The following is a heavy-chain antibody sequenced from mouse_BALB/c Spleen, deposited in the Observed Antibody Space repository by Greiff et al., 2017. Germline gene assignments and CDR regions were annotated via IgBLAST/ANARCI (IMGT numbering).Heavy chain of an antibody. CDR3: ARQTPYYVSSYGYAMDY. D-gene: IGHD1-1*01. CDR1: GFTFSSYT. V-gene: IGHV5-12-2*01. J-gene: IGHJ4*01. CDR2: ISNCGGST. Sequence: EVMLVESGGGLVQPGGSLKLSCAASGFTFSSYTMSWVRHTPEKRLEWVAYISNCGGSTYYPDTVKGRFTISRDNAKNTLYLQMSSLKSEDTAMYYCARQTPYYVSSYGYAMDYWGQGTSVTVSS.